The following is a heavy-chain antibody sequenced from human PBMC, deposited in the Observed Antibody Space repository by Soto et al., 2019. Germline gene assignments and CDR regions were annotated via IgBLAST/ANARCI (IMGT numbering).Heavy chain of an antibody. V-gene: IGHV3-30-3*01. D-gene: IGHD5-18*01. J-gene: IGHJ6*02. Sequence: QLQLVESGGGVVQPGRSLRLSCAASGFTFSSYAMHWVRQAPGKGLEWVAVIAYEGSNKDYADSVKGRFTISRDNSKNNLFLQMNGRREEDASVYYWARDGRRGTAMDRPVGMDVWGHGTTVTVSS. CDR3: ARDGRRGTAMDRPVGMDV. CDR2: IAYEGSNK. CDR1: GFTFSSYA.